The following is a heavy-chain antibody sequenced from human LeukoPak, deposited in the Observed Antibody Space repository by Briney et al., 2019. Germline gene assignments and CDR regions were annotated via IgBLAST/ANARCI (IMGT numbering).Heavy chain of an antibody. CDR1: GYSISSGYY. Sequence: SETLSLTCTVSGYSISSGYYWGWIWQPPGKGLEWIGSIYHSGSTYYNPSLKSRVTISVDTSKNQFSLKLSSVTAADTAVYYCARDSSGFANDAFDIWGQGTMVTVSS. CDR3: ARDSSGFANDAFDI. V-gene: IGHV4-38-2*02. CDR2: IYHSGST. J-gene: IGHJ3*02. D-gene: IGHD6-19*01.